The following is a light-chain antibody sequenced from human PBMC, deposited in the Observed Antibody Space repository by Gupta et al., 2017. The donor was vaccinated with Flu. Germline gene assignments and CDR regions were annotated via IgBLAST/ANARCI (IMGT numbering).Light chain of an antibody. Sequence: RATGIPDRFSGRGSGTDLTLTISSLEPDDFAIYYCQQRSSWPPKITFVQGTRMEIK. CDR3: QQRSSWPPKIT. V-gene: IGKV3-11*01. J-gene: IGKJ5*01.